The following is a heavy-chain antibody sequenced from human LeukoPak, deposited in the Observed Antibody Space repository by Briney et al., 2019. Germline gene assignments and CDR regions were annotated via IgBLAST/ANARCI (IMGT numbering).Heavy chain of an antibody. CDR3: AKDAVGATAYYFDF. CDR1: GFTFSSYA. D-gene: IGHD1-26*01. V-gene: IGHV3-23*01. CDR2: ISSSGDT. Sequence: GGSLRLSCAASGFTFSSYAMSWVRQAPGKGLEWVSAISSSGDTYYAGSVKGRFTISRDNSKNTLYLQMNILRAEDTAVYYCAKDAVGATAYYFDFWGQGTLVTVSS. J-gene: IGHJ4*02.